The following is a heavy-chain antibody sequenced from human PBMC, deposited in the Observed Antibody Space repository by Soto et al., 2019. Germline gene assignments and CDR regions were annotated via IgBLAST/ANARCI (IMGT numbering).Heavy chain of an antibody. D-gene: IGHD3-10*01. J-gene: IGHJ4*02. CDR3: GRSPSSPPLANKKYFEY. V-gene: IGHV3-53*01. CDR2: IYSGGST. Sequence: PGGSLRLSCAASGFTVSSNYMSWVRQAPGKGLEWVSVIYSGGSTYYADSVKGRFTISRGNSKNTVYLQMNSLRAEDTAVYYCGRSPSSPPLANKKYFEYWGQGTLVIASS. CDR1: GFTVSSNY.